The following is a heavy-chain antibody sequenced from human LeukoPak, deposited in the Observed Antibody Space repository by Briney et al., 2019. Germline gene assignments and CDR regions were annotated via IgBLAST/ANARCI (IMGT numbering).Heavy chain of an antibody. Sequence: ASVKVSCKVSGYTLTELSMHWVRQAPGQGLEWMGIINPSGGSTSYAQKFQGRVTMTRDTSTSTVYMELSSLRSEDTAVYYCARLGDRQVLGNWGQGTLVTVSS. D-gene: IGHD6-6*01. V-gene: IGHV1-46*01. J-gene: IGHJ4*02. CDR3: ARLGDRQVLGN. CDR1: GYTLTELS. CDR2: INPSGGST.